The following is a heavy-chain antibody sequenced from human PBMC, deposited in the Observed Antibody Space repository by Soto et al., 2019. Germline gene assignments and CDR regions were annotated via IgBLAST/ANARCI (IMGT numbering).Heavy chain of an antibody. Sequence: SETLSLTCAVSGGSISSSNWWSWVRQPPGKGLEWIGEIYHSGSTNYNPSLKSRVTISVDKSKNQFSLKLSSVTAADTAVYYCARVGQQLPTNWFDPWGQGTLVTVSS. CDR1: GGSISSSNW. V-gene: IGHV4-4*02. CDR2: IYHSGST. J-gene: IGHJ5*02. D-gene: IGHD6-13*01. CDR3: ARVGQQLPTNWFDP.